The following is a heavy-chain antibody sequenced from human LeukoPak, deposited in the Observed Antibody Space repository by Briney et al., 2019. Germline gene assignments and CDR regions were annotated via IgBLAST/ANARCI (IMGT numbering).Heavy chain of an antibody. D-gene: IGHD6-19*01. CDR2: IYSGGNT. CDR3: ARGFRGWYAEGFDY. V-gene: IGHV3-66*01. J-gene: IGHJ4*02. CDR1: GFTVSNNY. Sequence: EPGGALRLSCAASGFTVSNNYMSWVRQRQGKGLESVSVIYSGGNTYYADAVRGRFTISRDNAKNSLYLQMNSLRAEDTAVYYCARGFRGWYAEGFDYWGQGTVVTVSS.